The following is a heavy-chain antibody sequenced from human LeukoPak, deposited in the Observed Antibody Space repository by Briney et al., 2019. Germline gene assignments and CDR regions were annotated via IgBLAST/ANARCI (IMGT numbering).Heavy chain of an antibody. D-gene: IGHD3-10*02. Sequence: GGSLRLSCAASGFTFSSYGMSWVRQAPGKGLEWVSIIYSGGSTFYADSVKGRFTISRDNSKNTLYLQMNSLRAEDTAVYYCAELGITMIGGVWGKGTTVTISS. CDR1: GFTFSSYG. CDR3: AELGITMIGGV. V-gene: IGHV3-66*01. CDR2: IYSGGST. J-gene: IGHJ6*04.